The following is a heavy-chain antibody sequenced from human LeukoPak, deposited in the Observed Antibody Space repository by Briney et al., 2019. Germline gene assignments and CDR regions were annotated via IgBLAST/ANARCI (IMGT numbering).Heavy chain of an antibody. V-gene: IGHV5-51*01. D-gene: IGHD4-23*01. Sequence: GESLKISCKGSGYRFTNYWIGWVRQMPGKGLEWMGIIYPGDSDTRYSPSFQGQVTISADKSISTAYLQWNSLKASDTAMYYCARQNREGGNAPSDYWGQGTLVTVSS. CDR3: ARQNREGGNAPSDY. J-gene: IGHJ4*02. CDR2: IYPGDSDT. CDR1: GYRFTNYW.